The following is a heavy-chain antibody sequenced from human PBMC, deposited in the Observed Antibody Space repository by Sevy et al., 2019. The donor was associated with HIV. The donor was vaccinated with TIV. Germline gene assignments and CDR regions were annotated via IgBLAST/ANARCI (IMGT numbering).Heavy chain of an antibody. D-gene: IGHD2-15*01. J-gene: IGHJ4*02. CDR3: AALMYGGKSGLDN. Sequence: GGSLRLSCTASGFIFSDYYMSWIRQAPGKGLEWISYITSSGNTTYNADSVKGRFTISRDNATKSLYLQMNSLRADDTAVYYCAALMYGGKSGLDNWGQGTLVTVSS. V-gene: IGHV3-11*01. CDR1: GFIFSDYY. CDR2: ITSSGNTT.